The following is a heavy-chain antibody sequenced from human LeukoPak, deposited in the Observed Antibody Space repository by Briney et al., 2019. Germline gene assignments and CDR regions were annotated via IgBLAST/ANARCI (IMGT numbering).Heavy chain of an antibody. CDR1: GGTFSSYA. CDR2: IIPIFGTA. J-gene: IGHJ4*02. D-gene: IGHD3-10*01. Sequence: EASVKVSCKASGGTFSSYAISWVRQAPGQGLEWMGGIIPIFGTANYAQKFQGRVTITADESTSTAYMELSSLRSEDTAVYYCARDRGYGSGSYDYWGQGTLVTVSS. CDR3: ARDRGYGSGSYDY. V-gene: IGHV1-69*13.